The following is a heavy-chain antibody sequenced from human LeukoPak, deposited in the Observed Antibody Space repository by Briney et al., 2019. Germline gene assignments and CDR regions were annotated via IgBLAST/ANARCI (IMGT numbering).Heavy chain of an antibody. CDR2: IYPGDSDT. CDR1: GYSFTSYW. V-gene: IGHV5-51*01. Sequence: GESLKISCKGFGYSFTSYWIGWVRQMPGKGLEWMGIIYPGDSDTRYSPSFQGQVTISADKSISTAYLQWSSLKASDTAMYYCARHIGDYDSSGYLDYWGQGTLVTVSS. J-gene: IGHJ4*02. CDR3: ARHIGDYDSSGYLDY. D-gene: IGHD3-22*01.